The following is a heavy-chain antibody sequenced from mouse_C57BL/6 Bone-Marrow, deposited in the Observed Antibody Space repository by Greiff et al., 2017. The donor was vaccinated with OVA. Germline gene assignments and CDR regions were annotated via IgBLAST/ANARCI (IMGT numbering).Heavy chain of an antibody. CDR3: ERERIWGDWYFDV. CDR2: INPNNGGT. Sequence: EVQLQQSGPELVKPGASVKISCKASGYTFTDYYMNWVKQSHGKSLEWIGDINPNNGGTSYNQKFKGKATLTVDKSSSTAYMELRSLTSEDSAVYYCERERIWGDWYFDVWGTGTTVTVSS. CDR1: GYTFTDYY. J-gene: IGHJ1*03. V-gene: IGHV1-26*01.